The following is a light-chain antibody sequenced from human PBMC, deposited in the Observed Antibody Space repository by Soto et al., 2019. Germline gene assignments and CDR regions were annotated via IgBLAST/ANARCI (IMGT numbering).Light chain of an antibody. Sequence: QSVLTQPASVSGSPGQSITISCTGTSSDVGGYNYDSWYQQHPGKAPNLMIYDVSNRPSGVSNRFSGSKSGNTASLTISGLQAEDEADYYCSSYTTSSTYVFGTGTKVTVL. CDR2: DVS. J-gene: IGLJ1*01. V-gene: IGLV2-14*03. CDR3: SSYTTSSTYV. CDR1: SSDVGGYNY.